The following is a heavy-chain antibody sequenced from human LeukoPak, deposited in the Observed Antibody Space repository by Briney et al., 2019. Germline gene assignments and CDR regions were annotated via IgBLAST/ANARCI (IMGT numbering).Heavy chain of an antibody. CDR2: ISSSGSTI. J-gene: IGHJ4*02. CDR3: AKDIAHSSGYLFDY. D-gene: IGHD3-22*01. CDR1: GFTFSDYY. V-gene: IGHV3-11*01. Sequence: GGSLRLSCAASGFTFSDYYMSWIRQAPGKGLEWVSYISSSGSTIYYADSVKGRFTISRDNAKNSLYLQMNSLRAEDTALYYCAKDIAHSSGYLFDYWGQGTLVTVSS.